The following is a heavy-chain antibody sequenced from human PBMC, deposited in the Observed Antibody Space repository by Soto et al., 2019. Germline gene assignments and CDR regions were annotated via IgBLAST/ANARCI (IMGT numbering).Heavy chain of an antibody. Sequence: SETLSLTCTVSGGSISSGGYYWSWIRQHPGKGLEWIGYIYYSGSTYYNPSLKSRVTISVDTSKNQFSLKLSSVTAADTAVYYCGRAGRKSTTVTIRYGMDVWGQGTTVTVSS. D-gene: IGHD4-17*01. J-gene: IGHJ6*02. V-gene: IGHV4-31*03. CDR3: GRAGRKSTTVTIRYGMDV. CDR2: IYYSGST. CDR1: GGSISSGGYY.